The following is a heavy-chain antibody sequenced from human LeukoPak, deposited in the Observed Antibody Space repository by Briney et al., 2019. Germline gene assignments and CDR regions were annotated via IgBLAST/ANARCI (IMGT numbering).Heavy chain of an antibody. D-gene: IGHD6-6*01. V-gene: IGHV1-2*02. CDR1: GYTFTGYY. CDR3: ARADSSSSFGYY. Sequence: ASVKVSCKASGYTFTGYYMHWVRQAPGQELEWMGWINPNSGGTNYAQKFQGRVTMTRDTSISTAYMELSRLRSDDTAVYYCARADSSSSFGYYWGQGTLVAVSS. CDR2: INPNSGGT. J-gene: IGHJ4*02.